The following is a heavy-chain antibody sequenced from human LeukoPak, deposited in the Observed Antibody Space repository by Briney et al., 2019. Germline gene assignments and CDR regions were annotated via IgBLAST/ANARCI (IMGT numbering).Heavy chain of an antibody. CDR2: MNPNSGNA. CDR1: GYTFTSYD. D-gene: IGHD3-10*01. J-gene: IGHJ4*02. CDR3: ARDLAGFGEFVDY. Sequence: ASVKVSCKASGYTFTSYDINWVRQATGQGLEWMGWMNPNSGNAGYAQKFQGRVTMTRDTSISTAYMELSRLRSDDTAVYYCARDLAGFGEFVDYWGQGTLVTVSS. V-gene: IGHV1-8*01.